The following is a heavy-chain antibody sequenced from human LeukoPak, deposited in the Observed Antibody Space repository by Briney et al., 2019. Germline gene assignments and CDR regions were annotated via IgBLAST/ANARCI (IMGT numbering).Heavy chain of an antibody. D-gene: IGHD6-13*01. Sequence: GESLKISCQASGYSFTNYWIGWVRQMPGRGLECMGIIYPGDSDTRYSPSFQGQVTISADKSISTAYLQWNSLKASDTAMYYCVRRSISAAGYDYWGLGTLVTVSS. CDR2: IYPGDSDT. CDR3: VRRSISAAGYDY. V-gene: IGHV5-51*01. J-gene: IGHJ4*02. CDR1: GYSFTNYW.